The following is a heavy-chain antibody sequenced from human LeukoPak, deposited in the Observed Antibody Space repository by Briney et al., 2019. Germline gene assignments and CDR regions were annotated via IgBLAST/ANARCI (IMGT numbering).Heavy chain of an antibody. Sequence: GGSLRLSCAASGFSFSGYWMRWVRQVPEKGLMLVSRIDNGGSDTIYAASVNGRFTTARAKNKSTLYLQMSSLTAGERGFTLCARGGGWELRFGVVKYMLVWGKGTTVSV. J-gene: IGHJ6*03. CDR3: ARGGGWELRFGVVKYMLV. V-gene: IGHV3-74*01. CDR1: GFSFSGYW. CDR2: IDNGGSDT. D-gene: IGHD3-3*01.